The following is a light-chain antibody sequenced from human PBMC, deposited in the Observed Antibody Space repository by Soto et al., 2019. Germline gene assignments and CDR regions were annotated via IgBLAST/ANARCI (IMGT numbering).Light chain of an antibody. CDR3: QQYGSSIFT. V-gene: IGKV3-20*01. J-gene: IGKJ3*01. Sequence: EIVVTQSPGTLSLSPGERATLSCRASQSVSSSYLGWYQQQPGQAPRLLIYGASTRATGILDRFSSSGSGTDLNLTISRLETDEFSVYYCQQYGSSIFTFGPGTKVHIK. CDR2: GAS. CDR1: QSVSSSY.